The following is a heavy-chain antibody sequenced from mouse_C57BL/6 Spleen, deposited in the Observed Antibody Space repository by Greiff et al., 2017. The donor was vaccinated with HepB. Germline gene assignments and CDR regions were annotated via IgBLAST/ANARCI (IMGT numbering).Heavy chain of an antibody. J-gene: IGHJ3*01. Sequence: EVQLQQSGPELVKPGASVKISCKASGYTFTDYYMNWVKQSHGKSLEWIGDINPNNGGTSYNQKFKGKATLTVDKSSSTAYMELRSLTSEDSAVYYCARLELGSSFAYWGQGTLVTVSA. D-gene: IGHD1-1*01. CDR2: INPNNGGT. CDR1: GYTFTDYY. V-gene: IGHV1-26*01. CDR3: ARLELGSSFAY.